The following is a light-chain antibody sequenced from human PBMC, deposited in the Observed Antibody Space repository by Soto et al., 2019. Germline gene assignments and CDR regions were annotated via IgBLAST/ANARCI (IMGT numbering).Light chain of an antibody. V-gene: IGKV1-5*01. CDR1: QSISTW. CDR3: QQYNSYST. Sequence: DIQMTQSPSTLSASVGDRVTITCRASQSISTWLAWYQQKPGEAPKLLIYDASSLESGVPSRFSGSGSGTEFTLTISSLQLEDFASYYCQQYNSYSTFGQGTKVDIK. J-gene: IGKJ1*01. CDR2: DAS.